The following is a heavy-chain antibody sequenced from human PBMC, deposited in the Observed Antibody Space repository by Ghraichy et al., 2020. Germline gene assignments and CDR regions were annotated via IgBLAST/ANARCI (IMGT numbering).Heavy chain of an antibody. CDR3: ARVGGVCSGGSCYSRIYFDY. CDR2: ISAYNGNT. J-gene: IGHJ4*02. V-gene: IGHV1-18*01. Sequence: ASVKVSCKASGYTFTSYGISWVRQAPGQGLEWMGWISAYNGNTNYAQKLQDRVTMTTDTSTSTAYMELRSLRSDDTAVYYCARVGGVCSGGSCYSRIYFDYWGQGTLVTVSS. CDR1: GYTFTSYG. D-gene: IGHD2-15*01.